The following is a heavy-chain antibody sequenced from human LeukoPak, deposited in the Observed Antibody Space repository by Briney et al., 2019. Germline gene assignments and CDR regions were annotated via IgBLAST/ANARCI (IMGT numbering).Heavy chain of an antibody. J-gene: IGHJ4*02. CDR2: ISYDGSNK. CDR1: GFTFSSYA. Sequence: PGGSLRLSCAASGFTFSSYAMHWVRQAPGKGLEWVAVISYDGSNKYYADSVKGRFTISRDNSKNTLYLQMNSLRAEDTAVYYCATDSPQLNSHGWGVFDYWGRGILVTVSS. CDR3: ATDSPQLNSHGWGVFDY. V-gene: IGHV3-30*14. D-gene: IGHD5-18*01.